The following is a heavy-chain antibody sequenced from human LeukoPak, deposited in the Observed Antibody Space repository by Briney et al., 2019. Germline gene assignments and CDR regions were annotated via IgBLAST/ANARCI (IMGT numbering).Heavy chain of an antibody. D-gene: IGHD3-10*01. Sequence: SVKVSCKVSGYTLTELSMHWVRQAPGKGLEWMGGIIPIFGTANYAQKFQGRVTITADESTSTAYMELSSLRSEDTAVYYCARGRDTMVRGVSPFDYWGQGTLVTVSS. CDR2: IIPIFGTA. J-gene: IGHJ4*02. CDR1: GYTLTELS. CDR3: ARGRDTMVRGVSPFDY. V-gene: IGHV1-69*13.